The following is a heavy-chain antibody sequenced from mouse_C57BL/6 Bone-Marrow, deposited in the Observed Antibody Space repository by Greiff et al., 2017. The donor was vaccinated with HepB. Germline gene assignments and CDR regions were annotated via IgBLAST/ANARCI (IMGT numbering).Heavy chain of an antibody. Sequence: VQLQESGPGLVQPSQSLSITCTVSGFSLTSYGVHWVRQSPGKGLEWLGVIWSGGSTDYNAAFISRLSISKDNSKSQVFFKMNSLQADDTAIYYCARNEGGCDLGLFDYWGQGTTLTVSS. CDR2: IWSGGST. CDR3: ARNEGGCDLGLFDY. D-gene: IGHD2-2*01. CDR1: GFSLTSYG. J-gene: IGHJ2*01. V-gene: IGHV2-2*01.